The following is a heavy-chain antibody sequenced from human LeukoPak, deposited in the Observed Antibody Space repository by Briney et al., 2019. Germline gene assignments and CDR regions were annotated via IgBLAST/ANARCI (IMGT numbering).Heavy chain of an antibody. CDR1: GYIFTSYY. D-gene: IGHD3-10*01. V-gene: IGHV1-46*01. J-gene: IGHJ6*03. CDR3: ARAAMVRGVPTYYYYMDV. CDR2: INPSGGST. Sequence: GASVKVSCKASGYIFTSYYMHWVRQAPGQGLKWMGIINPSGGSTTYAQKFQGRVTMTRDMSTSTVYMGLSSLRSEDTAVYYCARAAMVRGVPTYYYYMDVWGKGTTVTVSS.